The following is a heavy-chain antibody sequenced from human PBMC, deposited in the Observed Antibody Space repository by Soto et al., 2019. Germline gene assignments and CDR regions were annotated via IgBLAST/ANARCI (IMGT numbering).Heavy chain of an antibody. CDR2: IIPMFDTP. J-gene: IGHJ4*02. D-gene: IGHD2-15*01. CDR1: GGTFSSDS. CDR3: ARSGGLDRDFNY. V-gene: IGHV1-69*12. Sequence: QVQLVQSGAEVKKPGSSVKVSCKASGGTFSSDSFSWVRQAPGQGLGWMGGIIPMFDTPIYAQKFQDRVTITADESTSTAYMQLSSLRSGDTAVYYCARSGGLDRDFNYWVQGSLVTVSS.